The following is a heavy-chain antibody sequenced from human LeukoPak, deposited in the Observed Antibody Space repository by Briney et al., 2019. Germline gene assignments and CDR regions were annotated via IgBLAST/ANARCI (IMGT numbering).Heavy chain of an antibody. D-gene: IGHD3-22*01. CDR1: GGSISSSSYY. CDR2: IYYSGST. J-gene: IGHJ4*02. Sequence: PSETLSLTCTVSGGSISSSSYYWGWIRQPPGKGLEWIGSIYYSGSTYYNPSLKSRVTISVDTSKNQFSLKLSSVTAADTAVYYCASLSGYPDYWGQGTLATVSS. CDR3: ASLSGYPDY. V-gene: IGHV4-39*01.